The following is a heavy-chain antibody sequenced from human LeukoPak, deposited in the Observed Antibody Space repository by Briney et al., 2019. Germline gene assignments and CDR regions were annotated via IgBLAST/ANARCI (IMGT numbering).Heavy chain of an antibody. D-gene: IGHD1-26*01. CDR3: ARGGKNYFDF. J-gene: IGHJ4*02. Sequence: ASVKVSCKASGYSFTSYGISWVREAPGRGLEWVGYISAYDGETRYAQKFQGRVTLTTDTSTGTVFMEMRRLRSDDTAVYYCARGGKNYFDFWGQGTLVTVSS. V-gene: IGHV1-18*01. CDR2: ISAYDGET. CDR1: GYSFTSYG.